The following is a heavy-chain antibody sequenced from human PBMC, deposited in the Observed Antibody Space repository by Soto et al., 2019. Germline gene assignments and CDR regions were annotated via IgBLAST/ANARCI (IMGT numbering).Heavy chain of an antibody. D-gene: IGHD3-22*01. CDR3: AKSDDSRCYYPPHVYFDH. J-gene: IGHJ4*02. CDR2: ISGSGGPT. Sequence: GGSLRLSCVASGFTFSNYAMTWLRQTPGKGLEWVSSISGSGGPTYYADSVKGRFTISRDDSENTLFLQMTSLRVEDTAVYYCAKSDDSRCYYPPHVYFDHWGQGSLVTVSS. V-gene: IGHV3-23*01. CDR1: GFTFSNYA.